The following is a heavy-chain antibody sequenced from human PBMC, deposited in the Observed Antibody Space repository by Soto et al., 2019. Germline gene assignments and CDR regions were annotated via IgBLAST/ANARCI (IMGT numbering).Heavy chain of an antibody. CDR1: GFTFSSYW. D-gene: IGHD2-21*01. J-gene: IGHJ3*02. Sequence: EVQLVESGGGLVQPGGSLRLSCAASGFTFSSYWMHWVRQAPGKGLVWVSRINSDGSRTNYADSVKGRFTISRDNGENTLYLQINSLRAEETAVYYCARGVRGAYGLDIGGQGTMVTVSS. V-gene: IGHV3-74*01. CDR2: INSDGSRT. CDR3: ARGVRGAYGLDI.